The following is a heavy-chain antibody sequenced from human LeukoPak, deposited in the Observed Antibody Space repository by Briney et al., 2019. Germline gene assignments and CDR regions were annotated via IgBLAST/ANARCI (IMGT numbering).Heavy chain of an antibody. J-gene: IGHJ4*02. V-gene: IGHV4-39*07. CDR3: ARRTGYYDGFDY. D-gene: IGHD3/OR15-3a*01. CDR1: GGSISSSTYY. Sequence: SETLSLTCTVSGGSISSSTYYWGWIRQPPGKGLEWIGSIYYSGSTYYNASLKSRVTISADTSKNQFSLKLSSVTAADTAVYYCARRTGYYDGFDYWGQGTLVTVSS. CDR2: IYYSGST.